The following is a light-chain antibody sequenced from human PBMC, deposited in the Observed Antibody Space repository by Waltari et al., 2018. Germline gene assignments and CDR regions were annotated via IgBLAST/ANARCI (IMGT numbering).Light chain of an antibody. J-gene: IGLJ2*01. Sequence: QSALTQPASVSGSPGQSITISCTGTSNDIGGYDYVSWYQQHPGKAPKLIIFDVSSRPAGVSNRLSGSKCGTTASLTIAGLQADDEADYYCCAFTINNTPHVVCGGGTKLTVL. V-gene: IGLV2-14*01. CDR2: DVS. CDR3: CAFTINNTPHVV. CDR1: SNDIGGYDY.